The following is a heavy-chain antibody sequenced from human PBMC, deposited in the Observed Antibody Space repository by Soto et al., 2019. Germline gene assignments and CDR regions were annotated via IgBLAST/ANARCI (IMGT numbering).Heavy chain of an antibody. CDR3: ASSSRIKNYYYYGMDV. CDR2: INPNSGGT. Sequence: ASVKVSCKASGYTFTGYYMHWVRQAPGQGLEWMGWINPNSGGTNYAQKFQGWVTMTRDTSISTAYMELSRLRSDDTAVYYCASSSRIKNYYYYGMDVWGQGTTVTV. CDR1: GYTFTGYY. V-gene: IGHV1-2*04. D-gene: IGHD6-13*01. J-gene: IGHJ6*02.